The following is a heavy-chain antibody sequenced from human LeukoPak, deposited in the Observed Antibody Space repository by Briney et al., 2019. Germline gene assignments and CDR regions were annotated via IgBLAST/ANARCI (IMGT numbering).Heavy chain of an antibody. V-gene: IGHV1-8*01. Sequence: ASVTVSRKCSVYTFTSYDINWVRQATGQGLEWMGWMNPNSGNTGYAQKFQGRATMTRNTSISTAYMELSSLRADGAVVYYCGRGVSTVGYDAFDIWGQGRNVAVSS. CDR2: MNPNSGNT. J-gene: IGHJ3*02. CDR1: VYTFTSYD. CDR3: GRGVSTVGYDAFDI. D-gene: IGHD2-15*01.